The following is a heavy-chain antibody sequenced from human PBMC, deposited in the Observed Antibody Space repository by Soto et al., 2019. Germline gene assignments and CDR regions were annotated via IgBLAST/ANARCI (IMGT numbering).Heavy chain of an antibody. J-gene: IGHJ4*02. V-gene: IGHV3-74*01. CDR1: GFTFSNSW. CDR3: ATNPSGYSYGFFDF. CDR2: IDYDGSST. Sequence: GGSLRLSCAASGFTFSNSWMHWVRQAPGKGLVWVARIDYDGSSTTYAESVKGRFTISRDNAKNRVYLRMNSLSPEDTALYYCATNPSGYSYGFFDFWGQGTLVTVSS. D-gene: IGHD5-18*01.